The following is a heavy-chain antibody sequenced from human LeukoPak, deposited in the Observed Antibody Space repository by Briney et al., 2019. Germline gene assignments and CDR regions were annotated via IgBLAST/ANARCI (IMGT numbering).Heavy chain of an antibody. Sequence: SETLSLTCTVSGGSISSSSYYWGWIRQPPGKGLEWIGSIYYSGSTYYNPSLKSRVTISVDTSKNQFSPKLSSVTAADTAVYYCAREAGLPPYFDYWGQGTLVTVSS. CDR2: IYYSGST. CDR1: GGSISSSSYY. D-gene: IGHD3-10*01. J-gene: IGHJ4*02. V-gene: IGHV4-39*07. CDR3: AREAGLPPYFDY.